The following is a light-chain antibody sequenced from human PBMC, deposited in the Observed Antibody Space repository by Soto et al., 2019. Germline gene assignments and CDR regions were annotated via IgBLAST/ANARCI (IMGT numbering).Light chain of an antibody. J-gene: IGLJ2*01. CDR1: SSDVGGYNY. V-gene: IGLV2-14*01. CDR3: SSYKSSSTLGV. CDR2: EVS. Sequence: QSVLTQPASVSGSPGQSITISCTGTSSDVGGYNYVSWYQQHPGKAPKLMIYEVSNRPSGVSNRFSGSKSGNTASLTISGRQAADEADYYCSSYKSSSTLGVFGGGTKLTVL.